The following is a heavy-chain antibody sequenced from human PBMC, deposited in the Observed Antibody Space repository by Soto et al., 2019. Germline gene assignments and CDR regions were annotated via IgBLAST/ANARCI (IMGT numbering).Heavy chain of an antibody. CDR1: GGSISSSSYY. CDR3: ARHEAPSGWYFDY. CDR2: IYYSEST. D-gene: IGHD6-19*01. V-gene: IGHV4-39*01. Sequence: QLQLQESGPGLVKPSETLSLTCTVSGGSISSSSYYWGWIGQPPGKGLEWIGSIYYSESTYYNPSVMSGVTISVETSKSQYSLKLGAVPDAETDVYYCARHEAPSGWYFDYWGQGTLVTVSS. J-gene: IGHJ4*02.